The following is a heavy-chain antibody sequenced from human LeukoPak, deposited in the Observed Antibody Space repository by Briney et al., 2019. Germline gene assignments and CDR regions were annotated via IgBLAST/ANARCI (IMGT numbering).Heavy chain of an antibody. CDR2: MNPNSGNT. J-gene: IGHJ6*02. V-gene: IGHV1-8*01. CDR3: ARGASYYYDSSGYYEGYYYYYGMDV. CDR1: GYTFTSYD. Sequence: ASVEVSCTASGYTFTSYDINWVRQATGQGLEWMGWMNPNSGNTGYAQKFQGRVTMTRNTSISTAYMELSSLRSEDTAVYYCARGASYYYDSSGYYEGYYYYYGMDVWGQGTTVTVSS. D-gene: IGHD3-22*01.